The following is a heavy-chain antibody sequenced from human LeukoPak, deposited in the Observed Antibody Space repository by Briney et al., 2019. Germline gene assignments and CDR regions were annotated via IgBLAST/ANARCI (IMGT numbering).Heavy chain of an antibody. J-gene: IGHJ4*02. CDR3: ARGFCSGGTCFDY. Sequence: GGSLRLSCAASGFTVSSNYMTWVRQAPGKGLEWVSLIYSSAVTDYADSVTGRFTISVDNSKNMMYLQMNSLRAEDTAVYYCARGFCSGGTCFDYWGQGTLVTVSS. CDR1: GFTVSSNY. V-gene: IGHV3-53*01. CDR2: IYSSAVT. D-gene: IGHD2-15*01.